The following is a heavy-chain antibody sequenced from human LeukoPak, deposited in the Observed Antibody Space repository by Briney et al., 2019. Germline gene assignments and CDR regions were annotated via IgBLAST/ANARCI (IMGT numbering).Heavy chain of an antibody. CDR3: ARDRGGSNPGYFQH. CDR2: IYYSGST. V-gene: IGHV4-31*03. CDR1: GGSISSGGYY. J-gene: IGHJ1*01. Sequence: SETLSLTCTVSGGSISSGGYYWSWIRQHPGKGLEWIGYIYYSGSTYYNPSLKSRVTISVDTSKNQFSLKLSSVTAADTAVYYCARDRGGSNPGYFQHWGQGTLVTVSS. D-gene: IGHD2-15*01.